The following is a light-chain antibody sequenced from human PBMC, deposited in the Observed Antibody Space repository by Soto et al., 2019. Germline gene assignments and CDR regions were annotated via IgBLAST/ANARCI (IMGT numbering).Light chain of an antibody. J-gene: IGLJ2*01. Sequence: QSVLTQPPSASGTPGQRVTISCCGSSSNIGSNYVYWYQQLPGTAPKLLIYRNNQRPSGVPDRFSGSKSGTSASLAISGLRSEDEADYYCAAWDDSLSPYVVFGGGTKVTVL. CDR3: AAWDDSLSPYVV. V-gene: IGLV1-47*01. CDR1: SSNIGSNY. CDR2: RNN.